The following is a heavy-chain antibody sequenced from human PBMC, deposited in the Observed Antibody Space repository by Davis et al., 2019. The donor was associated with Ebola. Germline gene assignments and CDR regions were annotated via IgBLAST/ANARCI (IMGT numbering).Heavy chain of an antibody. D-gene: IGHD1-26*01. J-gene: IGHJ3*02. CDR1: GGSLSGHY. Sequence: MPSETLSLTCDVSGGSLSGHYWSWIRQPPGKGLEWIGEINHSGSTDYNPSLQSRVTISVDTSKNQFSLKLRSVTAADTAVYYFARPWYSGTYYDAYDIWGQGTMVAVSS. CDR3: ARPWYSGTYYDAYDI. V-gene: IGHV4-34*01. CDR2: INHSGST.